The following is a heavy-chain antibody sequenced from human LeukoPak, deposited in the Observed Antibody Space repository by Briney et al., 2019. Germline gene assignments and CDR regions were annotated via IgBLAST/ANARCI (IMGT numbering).Heavy chain of an antibody. CDR1: GFSLSTSGMR. Sequence: SGPALVKPTQTLTLTCTFSGFSLSTSGMRASWIRQPPGKALEWLARIDWDDDKFYSTSLKTRLTISKDTSKNQVVLTMTNMDPVDTATYYCALNYDTLTGYQRDWFDPWGQGTLVTVSS. D-gene: IGHD3-9*01. V-gene: IGHV2-70*04. CDR2: IDWDDDK. J-gene: IGHJ5*02. CDR3: ALNYDTLTGYQRDWFDP.